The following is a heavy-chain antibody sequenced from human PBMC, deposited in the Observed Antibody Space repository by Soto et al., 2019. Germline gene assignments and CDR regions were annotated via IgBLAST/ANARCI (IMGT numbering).Heavy chain of an antibody. CDR2: ISYDGSNK. Sequence: QVQLVESGGGVVQPGRSLRLSCAASGFTFSSYGMHWVRQAPGKGLEWVAVISYDGSNKYYADSVKGRFTISRDNSKNTLVRQMNSLRAEDTAVYYCAKNPVDSTVAIDIWGQGTMVSVSS. V-gene: IGHV3-30*18. CDR3: AKNPVDSTVAIDI. J-gene: IGHJ3*02. D-gene: IGHD3-9*01. CDR1: GFTFSSYG.